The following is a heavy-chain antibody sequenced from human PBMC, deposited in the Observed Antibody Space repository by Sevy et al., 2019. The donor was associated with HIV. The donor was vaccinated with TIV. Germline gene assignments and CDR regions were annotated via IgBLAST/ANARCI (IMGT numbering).Heavy chain of an antibody. D-gene: IGHD2-21*02. J-gene: IGHJ4*02. CDR1: GFSFSSYG. V-gene: IGHV3-33*01. CDR3: ARGGGYCGGDCYSIDY. Sequence: GGSLRLSCAASGFSFSSYGMHWVRQAPGKGLDWVAVIWYDETNKYYADSVKGRFTISRDNSKNTVYLQMNSLTPEDTAVYYCARGGGYCGGDCYSIDYWGQGALVTVSS. CDR2: IWYDETNK.